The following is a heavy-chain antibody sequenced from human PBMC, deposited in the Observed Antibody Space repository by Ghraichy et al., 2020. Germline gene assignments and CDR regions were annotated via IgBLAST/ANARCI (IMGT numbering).Heavy chain of an antibody. Sequence: SETLSLTCTVSGGSISSSSYYWGWIRQPPGKGLEWIGSIYYSGSTYYNPSLKSRVTISVDTSKNQFSLKLSSVTASDTAVYYCARREQWLVRGFDYWGQGTLVTVSS. CDR3: ARREQWLVRGFDY. V-gene: IGHV4-39*01. J-gene: IGHJ4*02. CDR1: GGSISSSSYY. CDR2: IYYSGST. D-gene: IGHD6-19*01.